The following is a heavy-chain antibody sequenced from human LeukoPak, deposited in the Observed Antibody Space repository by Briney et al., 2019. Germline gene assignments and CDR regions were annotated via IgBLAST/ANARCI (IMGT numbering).Heavy chain of an antibody. CDR1: GFTFSSYG. V-gene: IGHV3-30*18. CDR2: ISYDGSNK. J-gene: IGHJ4*02. D-gene: IGHD3-22*01. CDR3: AKISYYYDSSGYSPFDY. Sequence: GGSLRLSCAASGFTFSSYGMHWVRQAPGKGLEWVAVISYDGSNKYYADSVKGRFTISRDNSKNTLYLQMNSLRAGDTAVYYCAKISYYYDSSGYSPFDYWGQGTLVTVSS.